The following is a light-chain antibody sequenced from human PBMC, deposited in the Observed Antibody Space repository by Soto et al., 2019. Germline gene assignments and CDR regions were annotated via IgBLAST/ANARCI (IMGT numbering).Light chain of an antibody. CDR2: AAS. V-gene: IGKV1-27*01. J-gene: IGKJ5*01. Sequence: IKISQSPASLSASVGDRVTITCRASQGISNYLAWYQQKPGKVPKLLIYAASTLQSGIPSRFSGSGSGTDFTLTISSLQPEDVATYYCQKYDSAPLTFGQGTRLEI. CDR1: QGISNY. CDR3: QKYDSAPLT.